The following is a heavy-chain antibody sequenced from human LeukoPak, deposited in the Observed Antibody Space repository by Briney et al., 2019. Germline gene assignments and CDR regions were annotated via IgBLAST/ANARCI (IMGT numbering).Heavy chain of an antibody. J-gene: IGHJ4*02. CDR3: ARGGQRRYYDSSGYFVKHFDY. CDR1: GGSISSYY. V-gene: IGHV4-59*01. D-gene: IGHD3-22*01. Sequence: PSETLSLTCTVSGGSISSYYWSWIRQPPGKGLEWIGYIYYSGSNNYNPSLKSRVPISVDTSKNQFSLKLSSVTAADTAVYYCARGGQRRYYDSSGYFVKHFDYWGQGTLVTVSS. CDR2: IYYSGSN.